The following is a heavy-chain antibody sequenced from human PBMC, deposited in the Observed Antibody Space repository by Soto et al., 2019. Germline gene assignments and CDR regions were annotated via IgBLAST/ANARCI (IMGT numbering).Heavy chain of an antibody. CDR2: INSDGTPT. Sequence: EVQLVESGGGLVQPGGSLRLSCAASGFTFTSYWMHWVRQAPGMGLMWVSRINSDGTPTTYADSVKGRFTISRDNAKNTLYLQMNSLRAEDTAVYYCARVATGSYNWFDPWGPGTLVTVSS. CDR3: ARVATGSYNWFDP. D-gene: IGHD1-26*01. CDR1: GFTFTSYW. J-gene: IGHJ5*02. V-gene: IGHV3-74*01.